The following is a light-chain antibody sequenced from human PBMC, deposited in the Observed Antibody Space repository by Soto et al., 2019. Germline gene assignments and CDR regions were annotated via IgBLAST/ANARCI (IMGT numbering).Light chain of an antibody. CDR2: KAS. Sequence: DIQMTQSPSTPSRSLGDRVTITSRASQTISSWLAWYQQKPGKAPKLLIYKASTLKSGGPSRFSGSGSGTEFTLTISSLQPDDFTTYYCQHYNSYSEAFGQGTKVDIK. CDR3: QHYNSYSEA. V-gene: IGKV1-5*03. CDR1: QTISSW. J-gene: IGKJ1*01.